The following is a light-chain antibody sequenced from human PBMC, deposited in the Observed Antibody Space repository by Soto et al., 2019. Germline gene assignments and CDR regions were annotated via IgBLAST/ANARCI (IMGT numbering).Light chain of an antibody. CDR3: HQYGSSPPT. J-gene: IGKJ1*01. Sequence: EIVLTQSPGTLSLSPGESATLSCRASRSVTNNYLAWYQRKPGQAPRLLIYGASSRATDIPGRFSGTGSGTDFSLTITRLEPEDFAVYYCHQYGSSPPTFGQGTKVEI. V-gene: IGKV3-20*01. CDR1: RSVTNNY. CDR2: GAS.